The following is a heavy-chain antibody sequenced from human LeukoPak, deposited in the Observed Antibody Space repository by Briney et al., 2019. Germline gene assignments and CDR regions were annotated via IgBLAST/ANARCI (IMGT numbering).Heavy chain of an antibody. Sequence: GGSLRLSCAACGFTLSSYGMRWVGQAPGKGLEWGSAISGSGGSTYYADCVKGRITMSRDKTKTTLYLQMNSLRAADTALYYCAKRPNYGSGSYYSRYWGQGTLVTVSS. CDR3: AKRPNYGSGSYYSRY. CDR2: ISGSGGST. J-gene: IGHJ4*02. CDR1: GFTLSSYG. V-gene: IGHV3-23*01. D-gene: IGHD3-10*01.